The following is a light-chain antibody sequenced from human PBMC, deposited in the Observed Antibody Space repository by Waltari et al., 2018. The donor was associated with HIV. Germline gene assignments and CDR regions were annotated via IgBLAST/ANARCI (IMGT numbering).Light chain of an antibody. J-gene: IGKJ2*01. Sequence: IQMTQSPSSLSASVGDRVTITGQASQDISNYLNWYQQKPGKAPKLLIYDASNLETGVPSRFSGSGSGTDFTFTISSLQPEDIATYYCQQYDNLPSYTFGQGTKLEIK. CDR3: QQYDNLPSYT. CDR1: QDISNY. CDR2: DAS. V-gene: IGKV1-33*01.